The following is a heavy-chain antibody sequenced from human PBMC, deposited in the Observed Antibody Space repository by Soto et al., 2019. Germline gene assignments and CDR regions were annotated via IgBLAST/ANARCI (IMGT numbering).Heavy chain of an antibody. V-gene: IGHV2-5*02. CDR3: AHRGGNRGCYAFYLDV. Sequence: QISLKESGPTLVKPTQTLTLTCTFSGFSLTTSGVGVGWIRQPPGKAPEWRGLIYWDYDVRYSPSLKSRLSINKDDSKNQVVLTVSNVDPMDTATYYCAHRGGNRGCYAFYLDVWGPGTLVTVSS. CDR2: IYWDYDV. J-gene: IGHJ4*02. CDR1: GFSLTTSGVG. D-gene: IGHD6-19*01.